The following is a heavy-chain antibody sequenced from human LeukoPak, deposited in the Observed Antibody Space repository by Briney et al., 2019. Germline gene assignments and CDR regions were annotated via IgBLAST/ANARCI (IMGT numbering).Heavy chain of an antibody. CDR1: GDSISGSSYY. Sequence: SETLSLTCTVSGDSISGSSYYWAWIRQPPGKGLEWIGSVYYTGGTYYMSSLKSRVTISADTSKNLFSLKVNSMTAADTAVYYCARHGPPMQRQFYDSWGQGTLVTVSS. D-gene: IGHD5-24*01. V-gene: IGHV4-39*01. J-gene: IGHJ4*02. CDR2: VYYTGGT. CDR3: ARHGPPMQRQFYDS.